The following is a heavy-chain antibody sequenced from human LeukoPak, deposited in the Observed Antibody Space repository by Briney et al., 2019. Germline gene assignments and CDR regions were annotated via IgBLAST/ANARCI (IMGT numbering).Heavy chain of an antibody. CDR2: VYYSGFA. Sequence: SETLSLTCTVSGGSVNSANNYWTWIRQPPGKGLEWIGYVYYSGFANYNASLESRVTVALDTSGNHFSLRMPSVTAADTAVYFCARGSPCGGDCFPLDSWGQGTPVTVSS. CDR1: GGSVNSANNY. V-gene: IGHV4-30-4*01. CDR3: ARGSPCGGDCFPLDS. D-gene: IGHD2-21*02. J-gene: IGHJ4*02.